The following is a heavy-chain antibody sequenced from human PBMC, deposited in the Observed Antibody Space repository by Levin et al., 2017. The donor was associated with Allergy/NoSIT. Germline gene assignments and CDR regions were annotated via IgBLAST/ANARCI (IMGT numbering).Heavy chain of an antibody. J-gene: IGHJ2*01. V-gene: IGHV3-7*01. CDR2: IKQDGSGK. D-gene: IGHD7-27*01. CDR3: ARPGHWGWYFDL. Sequence: ETLSLTCAASGFTFSSFWMSWVRQAPGKGLEWVANIKQDGSGKYYVDSVKGRFTISRDNAKNSLYLQMNSLRAEDTAVYYCARPGHWGWYFDLWGRGTLVTVSS. CDR1: GFTFSSFW.